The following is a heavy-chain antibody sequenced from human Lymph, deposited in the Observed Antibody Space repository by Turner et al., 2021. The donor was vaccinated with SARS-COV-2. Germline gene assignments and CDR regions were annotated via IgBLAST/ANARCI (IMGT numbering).Heavy chain of an antibody. V-gene: IGHV4-59*08. Sequence: QVQLQESGAGLVKPSETLSLTCTVSGGSFSSYYWSWIRQPPGKGLEWIGYISNSGSTNYIPALKSRVTISLDTSKNQFSLKLSSVTAADTAVYYCARHGNELGIQLWGQGTLVTVSS. CDR2: ISNSGST. D-gene: IGHD5-18*01. J-gene: IGHJ4*02. CDR1: GGSFSSYY. CDR3: ARHGNELGIQL.